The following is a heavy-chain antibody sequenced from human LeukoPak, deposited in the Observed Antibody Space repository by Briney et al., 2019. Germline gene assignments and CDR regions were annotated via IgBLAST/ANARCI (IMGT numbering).Heavy chain of an antibody. J-gene: IGHJ4*02. Sequence: SETLSLTCTVSGGSISSCYWSWIRQPPGKGLEWIGYIYTSGSTNYNPSLKSRVTISVDTSKNQFSLKLGSVTAADTAVYYCAGRGRDGYNPLFDYWGQGTLVTVSS. D-gene: IGHD5-24*01. CDR3: AGRGRDGYNPLFDY. CDR2: IYTSGST. V-gene: IGHV4-4*09. CDR1: GGSISSCY.